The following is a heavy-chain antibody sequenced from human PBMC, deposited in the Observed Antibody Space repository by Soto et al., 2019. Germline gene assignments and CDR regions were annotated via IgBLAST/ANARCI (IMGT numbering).Heavy chain of an antibody. V-gene: IGHV1-69*01. J-gene: IGHJ5*02. CDR3: LRGYQPRTNRAGVDL. Sequence: QVQLVQSGAEVKKPGSSVKVSCKSSGGTFSSYAISWVRQAPGQGLEWMGGIIPIFGTANYAQKFQGRVTITADESTSTAYMEQSSLRSDDTAVYYCLRGYQPRTNRAGVDLWGQGTLVTVSS. CDR1: GGTFSSYA. D-gene: IGHD2-8*01. CDR2: IIPIFGTA.